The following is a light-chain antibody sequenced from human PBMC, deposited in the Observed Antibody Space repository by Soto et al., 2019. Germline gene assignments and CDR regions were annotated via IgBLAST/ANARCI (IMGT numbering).Light chain of an antibody. CDR2: GAS. J-gene: IGKJ2*01. CDR1: QSVSSSY. CDR3: QQYDSSLST. Sequence: EIVLTQSPGTLSLSPGERATLSCKASQSVSSSYLAWYQQKPGQSPRLLIYGASSRATDIPDRFSGSGSGTDFTLTISRLEPEDFAVYYCQQYDSSLSTFGQGTKLEI. V-gene: IGKV3-20*01.